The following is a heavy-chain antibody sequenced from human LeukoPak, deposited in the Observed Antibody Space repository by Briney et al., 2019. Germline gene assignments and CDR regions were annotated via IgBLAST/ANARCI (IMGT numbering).Heavy chain of an antibody. CDR2: ISGPGGAP. CDR1: GFTFSSYA. V-gene: IGHV3-23*01. J-gene: IGHJ3*02. CDR3: AREDYDSSAFDI. Sequence: GGSLRLSCAASGFTFSSYAMTWVRQAPGKGLEWVSAISGPGGAPFYADSVKGRFTISRDNAKNSLYLQMNSLRAEDTAVYYCAREDYDSSAFDIWGQGTMVTVSS. D-gene: IGHD3-22*01.